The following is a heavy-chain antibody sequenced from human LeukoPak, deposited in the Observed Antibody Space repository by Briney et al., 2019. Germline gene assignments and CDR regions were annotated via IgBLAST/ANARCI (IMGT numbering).Heavy chain of an antibody. CDR2: ISSSSSYI. J-gene: IGHJ4*02. D-gene: IGHD3-3*01. CDR3: ARETYDFWSGGYFDY. CDR1: GFTFSSYS. V-gene: IGHV3-21*01. Sequence: GGSLRLSCAASGFTFSSYSMNWVRQAPGKGLEWVSSISSSSSYIYYADSVKGRFTISRDNAKNSLYLQMNSLRAEDTAVYYCARETYDFWSGGYFDYWGQGTLVTVSS.